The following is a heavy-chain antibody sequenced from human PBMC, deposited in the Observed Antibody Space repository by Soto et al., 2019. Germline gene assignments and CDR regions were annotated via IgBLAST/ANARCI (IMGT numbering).Heavy chain of an antibody. CDR1: GFTFSNAW. V-gene: IGHV3-15*07. Sequence: SLRLSCAASGFTFSNAWMNWVRQAPGKGLEWVGRIKSKTDGGTTDYAAPVKGRFTISRDDSKNTLYLQMNSLKTEDTAVYYCTTDYYDSSGYYFFDYFDYWGQGTLVTVSS. J-gene: IGHJ4*02. CDR2: IKSKTDGGTT. CDR3: TTDYYDSSGYYFFDYFDY. D-gene: IGHD3-22*01.